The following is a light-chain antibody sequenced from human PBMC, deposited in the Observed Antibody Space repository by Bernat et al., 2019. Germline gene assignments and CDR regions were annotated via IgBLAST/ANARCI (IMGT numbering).Light chain of an antibody. CDR2: AAS. CDR1: QSISSY. V-gene: IGKV1-39*01. J-gene: IGKJ3*01. Sequence: DIQMTQSLSSLSASVGDRVTITCRASQSISSYLNWYQQKPGKAPKLLIYAASSLQSGVPSRFSGSGSGTDFTLTISSLQPEDFATYYCQQSYSTPLFAFGPGTKVDIQ. CDR3: QQSYSTPLFA.